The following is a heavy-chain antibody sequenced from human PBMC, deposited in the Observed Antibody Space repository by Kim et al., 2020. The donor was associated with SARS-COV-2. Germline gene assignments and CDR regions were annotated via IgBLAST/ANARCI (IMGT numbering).Heavy chain of an antibody. Sequence: DYAAPVKGRFTISRDDSKNTLYLQMNSLKTEDTAVYYCTTHPDYGDYIDYWGQGTLVTVSS. CDR3: TTHPDYGDYIDY. V-gene: IGHV3-15*01. J-gene: IGHJ4*02. D-gene: IGHD4-17*01.